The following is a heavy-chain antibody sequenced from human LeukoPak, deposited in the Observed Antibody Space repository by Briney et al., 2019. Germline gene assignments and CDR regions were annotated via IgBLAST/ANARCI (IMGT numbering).Heavy chain of an antibody. V-gene: IGHV1-18*01. CDR2: ISAYNGNT. CDR3: ARASFPGANSLNWFDP. Sequence: GASVKVSCKASGYTFTSYGISWVRQAPGQGLEWMGWISAYNGNTNYAQKLQGRVTMTTDTSTSTAYMELRSLRSDDTAVYYCARASFPGANSLNWFDPWGQGTLVTVSS. CDR1: GYTFTSYG. D-gene: IGHD1-26*01. J-gene: IGHJ5*02.